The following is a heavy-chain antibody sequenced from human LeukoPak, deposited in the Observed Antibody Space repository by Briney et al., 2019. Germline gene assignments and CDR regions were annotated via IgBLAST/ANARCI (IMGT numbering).Heavy chain of an antibody. V-gene: IGHV4-4*07. CDR2: IYTSGST. D-gene: IGHD5-24*01. J-gene: IGHJ4*02. CDR3: ARAIPTVEMATIFDY. CDR1: GGSISSYY. Sequence: SETLSLTCTVSGGSISSYYWSWIRQPAGKGLEWIGRIYTSGSTNYNPSLKSRVTISVDTSKNQFSLKLSSVTAADTAVYYCARAIPTVEMATIFDYWGQGTLVTVSS.